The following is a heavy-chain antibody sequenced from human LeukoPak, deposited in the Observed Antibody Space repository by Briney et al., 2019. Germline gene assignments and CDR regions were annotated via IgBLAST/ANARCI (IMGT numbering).Heavy chain of an antibody. CDR1: GGSISSYY. CDR2: IYYSGST. V-gene: IGHV4-59*01. D-gene: IGHD3-10*01. J-gene: IGHJ6*03. CDR3: ARKYYYGSGSDYYYYYMDV. Sequence: PSETLSLTCTVSGGSISSYYWSWIRQPPGKGLEWIGYIYYSGSTNYSPSLKSRVTISVDTSKNQFSLKLSSVTAADTAVYYCARKYYYGSGSDYYYYYMDVWGKGTTVTVSS.